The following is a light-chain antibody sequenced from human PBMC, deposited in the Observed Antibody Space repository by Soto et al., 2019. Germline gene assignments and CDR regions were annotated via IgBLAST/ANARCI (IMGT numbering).Light chain of an antibody. CDR1: QSVSSSH. V-gene: IGKV3-20*01. CDR3: QQFGNSLYT. J-gene: IGKJ2*01. Sequence: EIVLTQSPGTLSLSPGERATLSCKASQSVSSSHLAWYQQKVGQPTRLLLHETSTRATGIPDRFSGSGSGTDFTLTISRLEPEDFAMYYCQQFGNSLYTFGQGTKLEI. CDR2: ETS.